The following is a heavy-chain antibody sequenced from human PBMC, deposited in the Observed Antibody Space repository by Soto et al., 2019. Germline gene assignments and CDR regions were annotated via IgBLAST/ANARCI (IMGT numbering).Heavy chain of an antibody. D-gene: IGHD2-2*02. CDR3: AKEGGEYQLLYKDPFDY. CDR1: GFTFSSYA. CDR2: ISGSGGST. J-gene: IGHJ4*02. V-gene: IGHV3-23*01. Sequence: GGSLRLSCAASGFTFSSYAMSWVRQAPGKGLEWVSAISGSGGSTYYADSVKGRFTISRDNSKNTLYLQMNSLRAEDTAVYYCAKEGGEYQLLYKDPFDYWGQGTLVTVSS.